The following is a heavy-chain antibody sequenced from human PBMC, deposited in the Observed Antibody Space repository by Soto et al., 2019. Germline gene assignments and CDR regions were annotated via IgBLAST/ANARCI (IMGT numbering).Heavy chain of an antibody. CDR1: GGSIGSYY. D-gene: IGHD3-16*01. Sequence: PSETLSLTCTVSGGSIGSYYWSWIRQRPGKGLEWIGYIYYSGSTNYNPSLKSRVTISVDTSKNQFSLKLSSVTAADTAVYYCARTDYDYVWGSSEDVWGQGTTVTV. CDR2: IYYSGST. J-gene: IGHJ6*02. CDR3: ARTDYDYVWGSSEDV. V-gene: IGHV4-59*01.